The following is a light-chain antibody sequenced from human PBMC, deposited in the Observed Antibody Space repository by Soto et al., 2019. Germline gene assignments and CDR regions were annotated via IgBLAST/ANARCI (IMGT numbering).Light chain of an antibody. Sequence: EIVLTQSPGTLSLSPGERATLSCRASQSVSSSFLAWYQQRPGQTPRLLIYGASSRATGISDRFSGSGSGTDFTLTISRLEPEDFAVYYCQQYGSSPRMFGQGTKVDIK. CDR2: GAS. CDR3: QQYGSSPRM. V-gene: IGKV3-20*01. CDR1: QSVSSSF. J-gene: IGKJ1*01.